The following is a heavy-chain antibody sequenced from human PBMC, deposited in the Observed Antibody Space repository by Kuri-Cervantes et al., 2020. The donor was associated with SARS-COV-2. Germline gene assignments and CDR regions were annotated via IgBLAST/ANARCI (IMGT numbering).Heavy chain of an antibody. CDR3: AGRDYDSYAFDI. D-gene: IGHD3-3*01. Sequence: SETLSLTCAISGDSVSSNSAAWNWIRQSPSRGLEWLGRTYYRSKWYNDYAVSVKSRITINPDTSKNQSSLQLNSVTPEDTAVYYCAGRDYDSYAFDIWGQGTMVTVSS. V-gene: IGHV6-1*01. CDR2: TYYRSKWYN. CDR1: GDSVSSNSAA. J-gene: IGHJ3*02.